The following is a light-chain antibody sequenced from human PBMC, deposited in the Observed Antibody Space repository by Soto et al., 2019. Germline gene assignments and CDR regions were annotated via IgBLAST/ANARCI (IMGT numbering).Light chain of an antibody. CDR1: SSNIGAGYD. J-gene: IGLJ2*01. CDR3: QSYDSSLSGWKV. V-gene: IGLV1-40*01. CDR2: GNS. Sequence: QSVLTQPPSVSGAPGQRVTISCTGSSSNIGAGYDVHWYHQLPGTAPKLLIYGNSNRPSGVPDRFSGSKSGTSASLAITGLQAEDEADYYCQSYDSSLSGWKVFGGGTKLTVL.